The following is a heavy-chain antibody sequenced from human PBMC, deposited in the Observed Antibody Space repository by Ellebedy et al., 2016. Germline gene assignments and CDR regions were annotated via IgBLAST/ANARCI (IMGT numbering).Heavy chain of an antibody. CDR1: GFTFSVAG. V-gene: IGHV3-21*01. J-gene: IGHJ4*02. Sequence: GESLKISXAASGFTFSVAGMTWVRQAPGKGLEWVATIVFSGTATYYSDSVKGRFIISRDNAKNSLFLQMNSLRVEDTAVYYCRQGHYADLWGQGTLVTVSS. D-gene: IGHD4-17*01. CDR2: IVFSGTAT. CDR3: RQGHYADL.